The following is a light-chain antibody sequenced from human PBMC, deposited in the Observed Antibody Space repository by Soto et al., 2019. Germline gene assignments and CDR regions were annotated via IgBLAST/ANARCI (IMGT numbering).Light chain of an antibody. V-gene: IGLV6-57*04. Sequence: LTQPHSMSESPGKTVTISCTRSSGSIASNYVQWYQQRPGSAPTTVIFEDNERPSGVPDRFSGSIDSSSNSASLTISGLKTEDEADYYCQSYDSSNQGVFGGGTKLTVL. J-gene: IGLJ2*01. CDR3: QSYDSSNQGV. CDR1: SGSIASNY. CDR2: EDN.